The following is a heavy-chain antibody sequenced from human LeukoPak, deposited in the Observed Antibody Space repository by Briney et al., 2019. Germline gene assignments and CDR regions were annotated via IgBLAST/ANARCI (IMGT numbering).Heavy chain of an antibody. CDR3: ARSGYSYGPRYFDY. CDR1: GGSISSSGYY. J-gene: IGHJ4*02. V-gene: IGHV4-39*01. Sequence: SETLSLTCIVSGGSISSSGYYWGWIRQSPGKGLEWIGSMYYSGNTYYNPSLKSRVTISVDTSKNQFSLKLSSVTAADTALYYCARSGYSYGPRYFDYWGQGTLVTVSS. CDR2: MYYSGNT. D-gene: IGHD5-18*01.